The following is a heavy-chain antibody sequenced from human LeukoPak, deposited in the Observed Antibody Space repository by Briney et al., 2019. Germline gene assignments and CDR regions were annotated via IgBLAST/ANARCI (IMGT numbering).Heavy chain of an antibody. CDR3: AREDDFWSGYYDH. J-gene: IGHJ4*02. D-gene: IGHD3-3*01. CDR2: IIPIFGTA. Sequence: SVKVSCKASGGTFSSYAISWVRQAPGQGLEWMGRIIPIFGTANYAQKFQGRVTITTDESTSTAYMELSSLRSEDTAVYYCAREDDFWSGYYDHWGQGTLVTVSS. V-gene: IGHV1-69*05. CDR1: GGTFSSYA.